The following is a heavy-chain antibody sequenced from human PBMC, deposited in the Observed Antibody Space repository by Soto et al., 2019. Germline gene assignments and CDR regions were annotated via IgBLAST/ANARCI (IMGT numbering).Heavy chain of an antibody. CDR3: ARQRTSVVTQAYFDS. Sequence: PSETLSLTCTVPGDSINNRSYYWRWIRQPPGKGLEWIGSIYYSGSTYNNPSLKSRVSMSVDASKNQFSLKLRSVTAADTALYYCARQRTSVVTQAYFDSWGQGSLVTVSS. CDR2: IYYSGST. D-gene: IGHD2-21*02. CDR1: GDSINNRSYY. V-gene: IGHV4-39*01. J-gene: IGHJ4*02.